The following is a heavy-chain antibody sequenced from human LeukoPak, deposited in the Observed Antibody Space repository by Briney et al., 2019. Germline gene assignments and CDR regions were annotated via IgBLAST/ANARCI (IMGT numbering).Heavy chain of an antibody. D-gene: IGHD2-2*01. J-gene: IGHJ5*02. Sequence: RGASVKVSCKASGYTFTGYYMHWVRQAPGQGLEWMGWINPNSGGTNYAQKFQGWVTMTRDTSISTAYMELSRLRSDDTAVYYCARECGYRSSTSCFNWFDPWGQGTLVTVSS. CDR2: INPNSGGT. V-gene: IGHV1-2*04. CDR3: ARECGYRSSTSCFNWFDP. CDR1: GYTFTGYY.